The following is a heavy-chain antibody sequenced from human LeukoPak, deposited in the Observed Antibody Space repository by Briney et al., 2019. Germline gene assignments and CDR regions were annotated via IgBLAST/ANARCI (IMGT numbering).Heavy chain of an antibody. CDR3: AKAGPIGYCSSTSCYEGGTFDY. V-gene: IGHV3-74*01. Sequence: AGGSLRLSCAASGFTFSSYWMHWVRQAPGKGLVWVSRINSDGSSTSYADSVKGRFTISRDNSKNTLYLQMNSLRAEDTAVYYCAKAGPIGYCSSTSCYEGGTFDYWGQGTLVTVSS. D-gene: IGHD2-2*01. J-gene: IGHJ4*02. CDR2: INSDGSST. CDR1: GFTFSSYW.